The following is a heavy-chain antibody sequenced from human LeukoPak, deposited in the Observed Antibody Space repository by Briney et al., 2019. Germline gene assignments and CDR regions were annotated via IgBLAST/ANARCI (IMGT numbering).Heavy chain of an antibody. CDR2: IYYSGST. Sequence: PSETLSLTCTVSGGSISSSTYFWGWIRQPPGKGLEWIGTIYYSGSTYYNPSLKSRVTISVDTSKNQFSLKLTSVTAADTAVYYCARESLTWLQSRTSWFDPWGQGTLVTVSS. J-gene: IGHJ5*02. CDR3: ARESLTWLQSRTSWFDP. V-gene: IGHV4-39*07. CDR1: GGSISSSTYF. D-gene: IGHD5-24*01.